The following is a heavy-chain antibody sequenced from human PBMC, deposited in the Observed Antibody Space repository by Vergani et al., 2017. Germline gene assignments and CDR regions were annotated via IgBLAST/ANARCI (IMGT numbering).Heavy chain of an antibody. CDR1: GFTFSDHY. CDR2: TRNKANSYTT. CDR3: AKDLLMSNWNYGSYDY. D-gene: IGHD1-7*01. V-gene: IGHV3-72*01. Sequence: EVQLVESGGGLVQPGGSLRLSCAASGFTFSDHYMDWVRQAPGKGLEWVGRTRNKANSYTTEYAASVKGRFTISREDSKNSLYLQMNSLKTGDTAVYYCAKDLLMSNWNYGSYDYWGQGTLVTVSS. J-gene: IGHJ4*02.